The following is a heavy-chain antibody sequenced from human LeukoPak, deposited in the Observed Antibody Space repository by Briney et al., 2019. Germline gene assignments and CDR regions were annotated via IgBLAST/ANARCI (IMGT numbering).Heavy chain of an antibody. CDR3: AVYNYGSGSQKRYYYYMDV. CDR2: IYSDGTT. V-gene: IGHV3-53*01. CDR1: GFTVSSNY. Sequence: PGGSLRLSCAASGFTVSSNYMSWVRQAPGKGLECVSVIYSDGTTYYADSVKGRFTISRDKSKNTLYLQMNILRAEDTAVYYCAVYNYGSGSQKRYYYYMDVWGKGTTVTVSS. J-gene: IGHJ6*03. D-gene: IGHD3-10*01.